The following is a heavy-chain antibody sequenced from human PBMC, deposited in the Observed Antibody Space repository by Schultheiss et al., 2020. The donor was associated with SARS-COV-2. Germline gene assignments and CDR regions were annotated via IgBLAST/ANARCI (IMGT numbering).Heavy chain of an antibody. CDR2: INPNSGGT. D-gene: IGHD2-15*01. CDR3: ARDTRRTAAIPFDY. J-gene: IGHJ4*02. V-gene: IGHV1-2*02. Sequence: ASVKVSCKASGYSFTGYYMHWVRQAPGQGLEWMGWINPNSGGTNFAQKLQGRVTMTRDTSISTAYMELSRLRSDDTAVYYCARDTRRTAAIPFDYWGQGTLVTVSS. CDR1: GYSFTGYY.